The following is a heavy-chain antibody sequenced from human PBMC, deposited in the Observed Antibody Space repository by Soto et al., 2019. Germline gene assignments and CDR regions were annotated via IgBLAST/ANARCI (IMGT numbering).Heavy chain of an antibody. Sequence: SETLSLTCTVSGDSIRDGGYYWAWIRQRPGKGLEWMGYIYFTGKTNYNPSLENRLTMSVDMSRRQLSLRLTSVTAADTAVYFCARTVGAAYYFDFWGQGALVTVSS. V-gene: IGHV4-31*03. CDR1: GDSIRDGGYY. J-gene: IGHJ4*02. D-gene: IGHD1-26*01. CDR3: ARTVGAAYYFDF. CDR2: IYFTGKT.